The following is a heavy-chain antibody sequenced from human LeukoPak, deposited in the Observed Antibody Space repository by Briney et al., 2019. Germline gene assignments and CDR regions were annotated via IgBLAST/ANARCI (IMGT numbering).Heavy chain of an antibody. CDR2: MNPNSGNT. CDR1: GYTFTSYD. CDR3: ARSSVVAAVGPYYFDY. Sequence: ASVKVSCKASGYTFTSYDINWVRQATGQGLEWMGWMNPNSGNTGYAQKFQGRVTITADKSTSTAYMELSSLRSEDTAVYYCARSSVVAAVGPYYFDYWGQGTLVTVSS. D-gene: IGHD6-13*01. V-gene: IGHV1-8*03. J-gene: IGHJ4*02.